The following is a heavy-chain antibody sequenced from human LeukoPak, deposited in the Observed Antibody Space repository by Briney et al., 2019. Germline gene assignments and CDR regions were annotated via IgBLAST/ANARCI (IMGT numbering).Heavy chain of an antibody. D-gene: IGHD3-22*01. Sequence: SETLSLTCTVSGGSISSYYWSWIRQPPGKGLEWIGYIYYSGSTNYNPSLESRVTISVDTSKNQFSQKLSSVTAADTAMYYCARFDSSGYAFDYWGQGTLVTVSS. V-gene: IGHV4-59*08. CDR1: GGSISSYY. CDR2: IYYSGST. CDR3: ARFDSSGYAFDY. J-gene: IGHJ4*02.